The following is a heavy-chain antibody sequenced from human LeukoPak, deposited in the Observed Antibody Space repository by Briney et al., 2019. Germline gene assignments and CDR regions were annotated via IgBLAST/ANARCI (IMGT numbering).Heavy chain of an antibody. CDR3: ARGPGSGSYYNRGNYYYYGMDV. D-gene: IGHD3-10*01. CDR2: IYYSGST. CDR1: GGSISSYY. J-gene: IGHJ6*02. Sequence: PSETLSLTCTVSGGSISSYYWSWIRQPPGKGLEWIGYIYYSGSTNYNPSLKSRVTISVDTSKNQFSLKLSSVTAADTAVYYCARGPGSGSYYNRGNYYYYGMDVWGQGTTVTVSS. V-gene: IGHV4-59*08.